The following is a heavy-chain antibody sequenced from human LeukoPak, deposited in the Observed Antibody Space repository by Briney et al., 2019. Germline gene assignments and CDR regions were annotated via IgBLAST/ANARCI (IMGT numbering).Heavy chain of an antibody. CDR3: ASRLAMIGT. D-gene: IGHD3-22*01. CDR2: ISSSGSTT. J-gene: IGHJ4*02. Sequence: GGSLRLSCAASGFTFSSYSMNWVRQAPGKGLEWVSYISSSGSTTYYADSMEGRFTISRDDAKNSLYLQMNSLRAEDTAVYYCASRLAMIGTWGQGTLVTVSS. CDR1: GFTFSSYS. V-gene: IGHV3-48*04.